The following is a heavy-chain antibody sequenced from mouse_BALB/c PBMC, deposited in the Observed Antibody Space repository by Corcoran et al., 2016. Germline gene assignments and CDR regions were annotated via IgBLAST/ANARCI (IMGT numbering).Heavy chain of an antibody. CDR3: ARDYDYNFDY. CDR1: GYTFTDYY. D-gene: IGHD2-4*01. Sequence: EDQLKQSGPEQVKHGASVKMSCTATGYTFTDYYRKWVKQSHGNSLEWIRDINPNNGGTSYNQKFKGKATLTVDKSSSTAYMQLNSLTSEDSAVYYCARDYDYNFDYWGQGTTLTVSS. V-gene: IGHV1-26*01. J-gene: IGHJ2*01. CDR2: INPNNGGT.